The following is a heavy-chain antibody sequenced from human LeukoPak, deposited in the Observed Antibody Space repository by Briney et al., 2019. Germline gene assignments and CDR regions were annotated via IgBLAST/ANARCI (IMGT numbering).Heavy chain of an antibody. CDR1: GFTFSSYS. D-gene: IGHD3-3*01. V-gene: IGHV3-48*01. J-gene: IGHJ4*02. CDR3: ARDRNYDFWSGYSLPFDY. CDR2: ISSSSSTI. Sequence: PGGSLRLSCSASGFTFSSYSMNWVRQAPGKGLEWVSYISSSSSTIYYADSVKGRFTISRDNAKNSLYLQMNSLRAEDTAVYYCARDRNYDFWSGYSLPFDYWGQGTLVTVSS.